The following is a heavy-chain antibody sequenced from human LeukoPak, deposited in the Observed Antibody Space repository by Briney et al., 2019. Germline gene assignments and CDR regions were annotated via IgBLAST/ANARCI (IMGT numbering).Heavy chain of an antibody. CDR2: INPIFGTA. Sequence: SVKVSCKASGGTFSSYAISWVRQPPGQGLEWMGGINPIFGTANYAQKFQGRVTITTDESTSTAYMELSSLRSEDTAAYYCARYWVDHFDYWGQGTLVTVSS. J-gene: IGHJ4*02. V-gene: IGHV1-69*05. CDR1: GGTFSSYA. CDR3: ARYWVDHFDY. D-gene: IGHD2-15*01.